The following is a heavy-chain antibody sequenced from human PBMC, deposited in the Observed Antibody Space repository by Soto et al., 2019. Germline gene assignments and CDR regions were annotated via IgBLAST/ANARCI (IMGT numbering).Heavy chain of an antibody. J-gene: IGHJ1*01. CDR1: GGSISSSSYY. CDR3: ARGRGVVVTAIGYFQH. Sequence: SETLSLTCTVSGGSISSSSYYWGWIRQPPGKGLEWIGSIYYSGSTYYNPSLKSRVTISVDTSKNQFSLKLSSVTAADTAVYYCARGRGVVVTAIGYFQHWGQGTLVTVSS. CDR2: IYYSGST. V-gene: IGHV4-39*01. D-gene: IGHD2-21*02.